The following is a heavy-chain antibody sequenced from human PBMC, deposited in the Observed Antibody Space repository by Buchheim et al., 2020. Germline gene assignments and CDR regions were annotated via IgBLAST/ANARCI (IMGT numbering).Heavy chain of an antibody. CDR3: ARRSDFWSGPPGSPFSYGMDV. CDR1: GYSFTSYW. CDR2: IYPGDSDT. J-gene: IGHJ6*02. V-gene: IGHV5-51*03. Sequence: EVQLVQSGAEVKKPGESLKISCKGSGYSFTSYWIGWVRQMPGKGLEWMGIIYPGDSDTRYSPSFQGQVTIPADKSISTAYLQWSSLKASDTAMYYCARRSDFWSGPPGSPFSYGMDVWGQGTT. D-gene: IGHD3-3*01.